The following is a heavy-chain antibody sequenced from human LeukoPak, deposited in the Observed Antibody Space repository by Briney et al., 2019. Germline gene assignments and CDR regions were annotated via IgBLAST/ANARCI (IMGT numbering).Heavy chain of an antibody. D-gene: IGHD3-10*01. CDR3: ARADLLWFGEPPIGDAFDI. CDR2: VYYSGST. V-gene: IGHV4-59*01. J-gene: IGHJ3*02. CDR1: GGSISSYY. Sequence: SETLSLTCTVSGGSISSYYWSWIRQPPGKRLEWIGYVYYSGSTNYSPSLKSRVTISVDTSKNQFSLKLSSVTAADTAVYYCARADLLWFGEPPIGDAFDIWGQGTMVTVSS.